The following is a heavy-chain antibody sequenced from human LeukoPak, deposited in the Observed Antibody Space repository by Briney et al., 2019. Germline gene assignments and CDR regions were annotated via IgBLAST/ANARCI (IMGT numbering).Heavy chain of an antibody. V-gene: IGHV1-18*01. CDR3: ARALSCSSTSCYGTYFDY. CDR1: GYTFTSYG. D-gene: IGHD2-2*01. CDR2: ISAYNGNT. Sequence: ASVKVSCKASGYTFTSYGSSWVRQAPGQGLEWMGWISAYNGNTNYAQKLQGRVTMTTDTSTSTAYMELRSLRSDDTAVYYCARALSCSSTSCYGTYFDYWGQGTLVTVSS. J-gene: IGHJ4*02.